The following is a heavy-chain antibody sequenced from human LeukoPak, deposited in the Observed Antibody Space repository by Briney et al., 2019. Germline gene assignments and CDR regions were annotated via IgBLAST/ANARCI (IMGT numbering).Heavy chain of an antibody. CDR3: ATWRTAKTGFDY. J-gene: IGHJ4*02. D-gene: IGHD1-1*01. CDR1: GGSISNNNYY. CDR2: IYYSGSP. Sequence: ETLSLTCTVSGGSISNNNYYWAWIRQPPGKGLECIGSIYYSGSPYYNPSLKRRVTISVDTSKNQFSLRLSSVTAADTAVYYCATWRTAKTGFDYWGQGTLVTVSS. V-gene: IGHV4-39*01.